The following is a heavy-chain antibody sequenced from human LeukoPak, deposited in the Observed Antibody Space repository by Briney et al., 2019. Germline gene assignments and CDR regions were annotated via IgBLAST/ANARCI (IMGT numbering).Heavy chain of an antibody. CDR2: IPYDGSNK. D-gene: IGHD5-12*01. Sequence: GGSLRLSCAASGFTFSSYGMHWVRQAPGKGREWVALIPYDGSNKYYADSVKGRFTVSRDNSKNTLYLQMNSLRAEDTAVYYCARDWVAIDYWGQGTLVTVSS. CDR1: GFTFSSYG. CDR3: ARDWVAIDY. V-gene: IGHV3-30*19. J-gene: IGHJ4*02.